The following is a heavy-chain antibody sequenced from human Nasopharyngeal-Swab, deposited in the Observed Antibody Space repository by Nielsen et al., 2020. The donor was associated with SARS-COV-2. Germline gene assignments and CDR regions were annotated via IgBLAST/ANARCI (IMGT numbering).Heavy chain of an antibody. Sequence: SLKISWAASGFTFDDYAMHWVRQAPGKGLEWVSGISWNSGSIGYADSVKGRFTISRDNAKNSLYLQMNSLRAEDTALYYCAKDQVHYYGSGSYYSTQSNWFDPWGQGTLVTVSS. J-gene: IGHJ5*02. V-gene: IGHV3-9*01. CDR1: GFTFDDYA. D-gene: IGHD3-10*01. CDR3: AKDQVHYYGSGSYYSTQSNWFDP. CDR2: ISWNSGSI.